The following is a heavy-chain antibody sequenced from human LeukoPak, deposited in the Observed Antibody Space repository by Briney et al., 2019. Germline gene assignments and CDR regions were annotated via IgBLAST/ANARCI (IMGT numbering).Heavy chain of an antibody. CDR2: INYSGGT. D-gene: IGHD1-20*01. CDR1: GASIRSFY. Sequence: SETLSLTCNVSGASIRSFYWSWIRQTPMKGLEWIGHINYSGGTKYNPALQGRPTISLDASESQFSLRLKSVTAADTAVYYCARWSNSWKLFDHWGQGTLVTVSS. J-gene: IGHJ4*02. V-gene: IGHV4-59*01. CDR3: ARWSNSWKLFDH.